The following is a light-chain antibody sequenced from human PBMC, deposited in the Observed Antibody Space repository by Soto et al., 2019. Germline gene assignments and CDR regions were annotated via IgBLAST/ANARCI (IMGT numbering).Light chain of an antibody. CDR1: QSVGGY. CDR2: DAS. Sequence: EIVLSQYPATLSLSPGERATLSCRASQSVGGYLAWYQQRPGQARRVLIYDASNRATGIPVRFSGSGSGTDFTLTISSLESEDFAVYYCQQYDNWPITFGQGTRLEI. J-gene: IGKJ5*01. V-gene: IGKV3-11*01. CDR3: QQYDNWPIT.